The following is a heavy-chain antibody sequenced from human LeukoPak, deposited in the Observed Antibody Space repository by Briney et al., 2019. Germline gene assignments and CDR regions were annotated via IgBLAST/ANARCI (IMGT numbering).Heavy chain of an antibody. CDR3: AKGAGGYYDSSGIPPGSPYYFDY. Sequence: GGSLRLSCAASGFTFSSYAMSWVRQAPGKGLEWVSGISLDGATTYYAGSVEGRFTISRDNSKNTLYLQMNSLRAEDTAVYYCAKGAGGYYDSSGIPPGSPYYFDYWDQGTLVTVSS. J-gene: IGHJ4*02. CDR2: ISLDGATT. D-gene: IGHD3-22*01. CDR1: GFTFSSYA. V-gene: IGHV3-23*01.